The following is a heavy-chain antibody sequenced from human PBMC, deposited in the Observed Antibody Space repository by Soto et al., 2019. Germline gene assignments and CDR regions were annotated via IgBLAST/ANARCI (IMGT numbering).Heavy chain of an antibody. CDR3: ARSPNPGDPTYYFDY. D-gene: IGHD4-17*01. CDR1: GGSISSGGYY. CDR2: IYYSGST. Sequence: SETLSLTCTVSGGSISSGGYYWSWIRQHPGKGLEWIGYIYYSGSTYYNPSLKSRVTISVDTSKNQFSLKLSSVTAADTAVYYCARSPNPGDPTYYFDYWGQGTLVTVS. J-gene: IGHJ4*02. V-gene: IGHV4-31*03.